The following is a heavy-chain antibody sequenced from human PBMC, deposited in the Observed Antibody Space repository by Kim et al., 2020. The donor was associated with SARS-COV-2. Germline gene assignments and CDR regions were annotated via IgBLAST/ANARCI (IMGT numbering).Heavy chain of an antibody. V-gene: IGHV1-46*01. CDR3: ARDCAGCSSTSCYCSDYGMDV. J-gene: IGHJ6*02. D-gene: IGHD2-2*01. CDR1: GYTFTSYY. CDR2: INPSGGST. Sequence: ASVKVSCKASGYTFTSYYMHWVRQAPGQGLEWMGIINPSGGSTSYAQKFQGRVTMTRDTSTSTVYMELSSLRSEDTAVYYCARDCAGCSSTSCYCSDYGMDVWGQGTTVTVSS.